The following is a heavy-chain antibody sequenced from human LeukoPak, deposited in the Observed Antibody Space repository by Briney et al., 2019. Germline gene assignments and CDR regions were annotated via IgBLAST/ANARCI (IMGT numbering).Heavy chain of an antibody. V-gene: IGHV1-2*02. CDR2: INPNSGGT. J-gene: IGHJ5*02. D-gene: IGHD7-27*01. CDR1: GYTFTGYY. CDR3: ARGIDDWGNWFDP. Sequence: ASVKVSCKASGYTFTGYYMHWGRQAPGQGLEWMGWINPNSGGTNYAQKFQGRVTMTRDTSISTAYMELSRLRSDDTAVYYCARGIDDWGNWFDPWGQGTLVTVSS.